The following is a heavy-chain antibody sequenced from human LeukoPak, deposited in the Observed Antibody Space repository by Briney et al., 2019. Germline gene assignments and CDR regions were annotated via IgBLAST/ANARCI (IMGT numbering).Heavy chain of an antibody. D-gene: IGHD3-22*01. J-gene: IGHJ3*02. Sequence: ASVTVSCKASGYTFNSYGISWVRQAPGQGLEWMGWISAYNGNTNYAQKFQGRVTMTTDTSTSTAYMELRSLRSDDTAVYYCARAMGYYYDSSDAFDIWGQGTIVTVSS. CDR3: ARAMGYYYDSSDAFDI. V-gene: IGHV1-18*01. CDR2: ISAYNGNT. CDR1: GYTFNSYG.